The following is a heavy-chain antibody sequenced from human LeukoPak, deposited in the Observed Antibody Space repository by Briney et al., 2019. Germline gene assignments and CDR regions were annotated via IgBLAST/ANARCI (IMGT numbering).Heavy chain of an antibody. J-gene: IGHJ6*03. Sequence: SETLSLTCTVSGYSISSGYYWGWIRQPPGKGLEWIGSIYHSGSTYYNPSLKSRVTISVDTSKNQFSLKLSSVTAADTAVYYCARVRGIAALDPLDYYYYYMDVWGKGTTVTVSS. CDR3: ARVRGIAALDPLDYYYYYMDV. V-gene: IGHV4-38-2*02. CDR2: IYHSGST. CDR1: GYSISSGYY. D-gene: IGHD6-6*01.